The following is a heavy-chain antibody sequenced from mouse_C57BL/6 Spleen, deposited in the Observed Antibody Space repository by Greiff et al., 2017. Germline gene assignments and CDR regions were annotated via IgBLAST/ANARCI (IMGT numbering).Heavy chain of an antibody. J-gene: IGHJ4*01. V-gene: IGHV3-8*01. CDR2: ISYSGST. Sequence: EVKVEESGPGLAKPSQTLSLTCSVTGYSITSDYWNWIRKFPGNKLEYMGYISYSGSTYYNPSLKSRIYITRDTSKNQYYLQLNSVTTEYTATYYCARLTVYYGSSPYYAMDYWGQGTSVTVSS. D-gene: IGHD1-1*01. CDR1: GYSITSDY. CDR3: ARLTVYYGSSPYYAMDY.